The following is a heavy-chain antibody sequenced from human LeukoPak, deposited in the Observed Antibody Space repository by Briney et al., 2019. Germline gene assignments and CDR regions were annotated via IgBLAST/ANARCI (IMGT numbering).Heavy chain of an antibody. Sequence: SETLSLTCTVSGGSISSYYWSWIRQPPGKGLEWIGYIYYSGSTNYNPSLKSRVTISVDTSKNQFSLKLSSVTAADTAVYYCARGGGYVDYRDDWYFDLWGRGTLVTVSS. D-gene: IGHD4-17*01. CDR3: ARGGGYVDYRDDWYFDL. CDR2: IYYSGST. V-gene: IGHV4-59*01. CDR1: GGSISSYY. J-gene: IGHJ2*01.